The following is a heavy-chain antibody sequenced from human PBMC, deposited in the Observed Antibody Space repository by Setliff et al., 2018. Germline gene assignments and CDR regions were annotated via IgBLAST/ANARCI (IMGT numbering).Heavy chain of an antibody. J-gene: IGHJ4*02. CDR3: ARGSGRGYSYGLFDY. CDR2: IFYSGYT. V-gene: IGHV4-59*02. D-gene: IGHD5-18*01. Sequence: TLSITCTVSGGSVSTYYWSWIRQPPGKGLEWIGFIFYSGYTHYNPSLKSRVTMSVDVSRDQFSLELSSVTAADTAVYFCARGSGRGYSYGLFDYWGQGSLVTVSS. CDR1: GGSVSTYY.